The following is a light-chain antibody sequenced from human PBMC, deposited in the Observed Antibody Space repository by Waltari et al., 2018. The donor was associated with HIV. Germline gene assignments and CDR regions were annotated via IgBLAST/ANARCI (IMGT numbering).Light chain of an antibody. J-gene: IGLJ2*01. CDR3: SSYTPSSTSVV. Sequence: QSALTQPASVSGSPGQSITISCTGTSSDVGNYVYWYQQHPGKAPKLMIYDVANRPSGVSNRFSCSKSGNTASLTISGLQAEDEADYYCSSYTPSSTSVVFGGGTKLTVL. V-gene: IGLV2-14*03. CDR2: DVA. CDR1: SSDVGNY.